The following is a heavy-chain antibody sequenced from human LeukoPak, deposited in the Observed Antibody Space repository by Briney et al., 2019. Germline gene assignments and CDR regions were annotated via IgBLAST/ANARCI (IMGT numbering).Heavy chain of an antibody. Sequence: SETLSLTCAVSGGSISSGGYSWSWIRQPPGKGLEWIGYIYYSGSTYYNPSLKSRVTISVDTSKNQFSLKLSSVTAADTAVYYCARGNDSSGYYYWGQGTLVTVSS. D-gene: IGHD3-22*01. J-gene: IGHJ4*02. V-gene: IGHV4-30-4*07. CDR1: GGSISSGGYS. CDR3: ARGNDSSGYYY. CDR2: IYYSGST.